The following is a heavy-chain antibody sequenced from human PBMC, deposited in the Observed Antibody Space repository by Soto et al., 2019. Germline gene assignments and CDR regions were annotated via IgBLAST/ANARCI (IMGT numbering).Heavy chain of an antibody. CDR2: INSGKGNT. D-gene: IGHD2-2*01. CDR3: ARAGDDCSAANCYVIDY. V-gene: IGHV1-3*04. J-gene: IGHJ4*02. Sequence: QVQLVQSGAEVKKPGASVKVSCKASGYTFTRYAMHWVRQAPGQRLEWMGWINSGKGNTKYSEKFQGRVTITSDTSASTAYMDLSSRRSEDTAMYYCARAGDDCSAANCYVIDYWGQGTLVTVSS. CDR1: GYTFTRYA.